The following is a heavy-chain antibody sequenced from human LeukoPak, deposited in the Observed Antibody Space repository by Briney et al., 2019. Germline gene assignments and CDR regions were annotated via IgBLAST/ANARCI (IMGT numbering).Heavy chain of an antibody. CDR3: ARGYGSGSYGYFDY. J-gene: IGHJ4*02. CDR1: GGSISSYY. CDR2: IYYSGST. D-gene: IGHD3-10*01. Sequence: SETLSLTCTVSGGSISSYYWSWIRQPPGKRLEWIGYIYYSGSTNYNPSRKSRVTISVDTSKNQFSLKLSSVTAADTAVYYCARGYGSGSYGYFDYWGQGTLVTVSS. V-gene: IGHV4-59*01.